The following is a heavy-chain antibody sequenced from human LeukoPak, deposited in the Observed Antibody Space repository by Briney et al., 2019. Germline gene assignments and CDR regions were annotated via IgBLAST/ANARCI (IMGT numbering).Heavy chain of an antibody. V-gene: IGHV1-2*02. D-gene: IGHD3-22*01. J-gene: IGHJ1*01. Sequence: ASVKVSCKASGYTFTGYYMHWVRQAPGQGLEWMGWINPNSGGTNYAQKFQGRVTMTRDTSISTAYMELSRLRSDDTAVYYCARDSYYDSSGYYSSEYFQHWGQGTLITVSS. CDR3: ARDSYYDSSGYYSSEYFQH. CDR1: GYTFTGYY. CDR2: INPNSGGT.